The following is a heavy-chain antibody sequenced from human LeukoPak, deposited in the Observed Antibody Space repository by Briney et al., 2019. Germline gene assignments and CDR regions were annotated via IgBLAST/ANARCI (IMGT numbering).Heavy chain of an antibody. CDR3: TGSRIMRTYGGVHFYYGMDV. V-gene: IGHV3-74*01. CDR1: GFTFCDYW. J-gene: IGHJ6*04. Sequence: GGSVRLLCAASGFTFCDYWMHWLRETPGGGGVWVSHIDGEGGERNYAHSVAGRLTISRDNAKNTVYLQMDSLRAEDTALYDCTGSRIMRTYGGVHFYYGMDVWGKGTTVTVSS. CDR2: IDGEGGER. D-gene: IGHD3-16*01.